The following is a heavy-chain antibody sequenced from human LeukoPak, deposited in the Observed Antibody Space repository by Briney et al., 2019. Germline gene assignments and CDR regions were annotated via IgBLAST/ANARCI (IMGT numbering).Heavy chain of an antibody. CDR3: AKDAPRIRGVIYGAFDI. D-gene: IGHD3-10*01. Sequence: GRSLRLSCAASGFTFSSYGMHWVRQAPGKGLEWVAVISYDGSNKYYADSVKGRFTISRDNSKNTLYLQMNSLRAEDTAVYYCAKDAPRIRGVIYGAFDIWGQGTMVTVSS. V-gene: IGHV3-30*18. CDR2: ISYDGSNK. J-gene: IGHJ3*02. CDR1: GFTFSSYG.